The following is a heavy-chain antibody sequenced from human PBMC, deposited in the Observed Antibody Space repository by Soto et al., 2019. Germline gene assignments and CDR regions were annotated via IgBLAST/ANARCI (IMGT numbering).Heavy chain of an antibody. J-gene: IGHJ4*02. CDR1: GYTFTIYY. CDR2: INPSGGST. CDR3: ARPETYYDSSGYFFDY. V-gene: IGHV1-46*01. D-gene: IGHD3-22*01. Sequence: ASVKVSCKASGYTFTIYYMHWVRQAPGQGLEWMGIINPSGGSTSYAQKFQGRVTMTRDTSISTAYLQWSSLKASDTAMYYCARPETYYDSSGYFFDYWGQGTLVTVSS.